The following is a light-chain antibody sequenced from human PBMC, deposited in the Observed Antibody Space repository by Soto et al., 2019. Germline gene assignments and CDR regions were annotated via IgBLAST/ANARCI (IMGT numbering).Light chain of an antibody. CDR3: QQYNSYSPT. Sequence: DIQMTQSPATLSASVGDRVTITCRASQNIYTWLAWYQQKPGKAPKLLIFDASTLESGVPSRFSGSGSGTEFTLTISSLQPDDFATYYCQQYNSYSPTFGQGTKVDIK. CDR1: QNIYTW. V-gene: IGKV1-5*01. J-gene: IGKJ1*01. CDR2: DAS.